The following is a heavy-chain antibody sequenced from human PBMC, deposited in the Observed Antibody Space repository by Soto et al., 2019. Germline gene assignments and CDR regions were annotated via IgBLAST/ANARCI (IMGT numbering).Heavy chain of an antibody. D-gene: IGHD6-6*01. Sequence: SETLSLTCTVSGGSISSYYWSWIRQPPGKGLEWIGYIYYSGSTNYNPSLKSRVTISVDTSKNQFSLKLSSVTAADTAVYYCARLYSSCTIYYYYYMDVCGKGTTVIVSS. CDR3: ARLYSSCTIYYYYYMDV. J-gene: IGHJ6*03. V-gene: IGHV4-59*08. CDR2: IYYSGST. CDR1: GGSISSYY.